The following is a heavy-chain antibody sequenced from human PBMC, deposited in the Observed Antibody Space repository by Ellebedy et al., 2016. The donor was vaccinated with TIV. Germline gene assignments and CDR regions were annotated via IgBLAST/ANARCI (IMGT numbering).Heavy chain of an antibody. D-gene: IGHD1-20*01. CDR2: IGNGRI. Sequence: GESLKISCVASGFTFSTYSMNWVCQAPGKGLDCFSYIGNGRISYADSVKGLFTISRDTAKNSLFLLMNNLRDEDTAVYYCARDYNWAFDYWGQGALVTVSS. CDR1: GFTFSTYS. CDR3: ARDYNWAFDY. V-gene: IGHV3-48*02. J-gene: IGHJ4*02.